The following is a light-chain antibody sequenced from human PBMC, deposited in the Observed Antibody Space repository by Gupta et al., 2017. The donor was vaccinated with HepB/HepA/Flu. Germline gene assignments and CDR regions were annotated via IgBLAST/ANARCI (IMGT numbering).Light chain of an antibody. CDR2: GDN. J-gene: IGLJ2*01. CDR3: SFRDRSGNSVV. V-gene: IGLV3-19*01. Sequence: SSDLTQDPTVSVALGQTVRVTCQGDSLRTYFASWYQQKPGQAPVLVIVGDNNRPSGIPDRFSGSSSRNTASLTITGAQAEDEADYYCSFRDRSGNSVVFGGGTKVTVL. CDR1: SLRTYF.